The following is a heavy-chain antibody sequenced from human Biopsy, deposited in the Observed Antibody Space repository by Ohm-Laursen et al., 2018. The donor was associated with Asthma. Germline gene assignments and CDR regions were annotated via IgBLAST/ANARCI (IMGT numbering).Heavy chain of an antibody. D-gene: IGHD5-12*01. CDR1: GDSFSNYA. J-gene: IGHJ6*02. CDR2: LIPVLGTP. Sequence: SSVKVSCKVSGDSFSNYAISWVRQAPGQGLEWIGGLIPVLGTPDHAQMFEGRVTITADESTSTAYMELSSLSSEDTAVYYCARGYSGSDRIVYYYSGLEVWGQGTTVTVSS. CDR3: ARGYSGSDRIVYYYSGLEV. V-gene: IGHV1-69*01.